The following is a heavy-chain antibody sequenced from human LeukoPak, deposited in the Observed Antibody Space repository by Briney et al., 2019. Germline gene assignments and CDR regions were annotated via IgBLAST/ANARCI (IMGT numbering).Heavy chain of an antibody. CDR2: INHSGST. V-gene: IGHV4-34*01. CDR3: ARVHSNYLQLWLSHFDY. CDR1: GGSFSGYY. D-gene: IGHD5-18*01. Sequence: SETLSLTCAVYGGSFSGYYWSWLRQPPGKGLEWLGEINHSGSTNYNPSLKSRVTISVDTSKNQFSLKLSSVTAADTAVYYCARVHSNYLQLWLSHFDYWGQGTLVTVSS. J-gene: IGHJ4*02.